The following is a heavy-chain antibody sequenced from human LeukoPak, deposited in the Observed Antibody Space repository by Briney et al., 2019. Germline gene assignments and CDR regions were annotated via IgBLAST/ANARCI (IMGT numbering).Heavy chain of an antibody. CDR1: GGSIRGSSYY. CDR2: FYYSGTT. J-gene: IGHJ4*02. CDR3: AFWSGYYSGSGEYN. V-gene: IGHV4-39*07. D-gene: IGHD3-3*01. Sequence: SETLSLTCTVSGGSIRGSSYYLGWIRQPPGKGLEWIGGFYYSGTTYYNPSLESRVTISVDTSKNQFSLKLSSVTAADTAVYYCAFWSGYYSGSGEYNSGQGTLVTVSS.